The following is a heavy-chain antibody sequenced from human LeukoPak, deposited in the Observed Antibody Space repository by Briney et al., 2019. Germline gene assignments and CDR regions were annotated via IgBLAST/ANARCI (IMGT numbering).Heavy chain of an antibody. CDR2: IYYSGSS. CDR1: GGSISSSRYY. J-gene: IGHJ3*02. CDR3: ARLGVTFDI. D-gene: IGHD3-3*01. V-gene: IGHV4-39*01. Sequence: SETLSLTCTVSGGSISSSRYYWGWIRQPPGKGLEWIGSIYYSGSSYYNPSLKSRVTISVDTSKNLFSLKLSSVTAADTAVYYCARLGVTFDIWGQGTMVTVSS.